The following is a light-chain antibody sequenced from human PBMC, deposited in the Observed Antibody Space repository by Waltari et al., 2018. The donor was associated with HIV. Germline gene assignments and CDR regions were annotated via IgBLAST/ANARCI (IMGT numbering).Light chain of an antibody. CDR3: QSYDSRLSGSVV. V-gene: IGLV1-40*01. CDR1: TSNIGAGFA. Sequence: QSALTQPPSASGAPGQSVTISCPGSTSNIGAGFAVPWYPQGPGPAPLLLIYDNNNRPSGVPDRFSGSKSGTSASLAINGLQSEDEADYYCQSYDSRLSGSVVFGGGTKVTVL. J-gene: IGLJ2*01. CDR2: DNN.